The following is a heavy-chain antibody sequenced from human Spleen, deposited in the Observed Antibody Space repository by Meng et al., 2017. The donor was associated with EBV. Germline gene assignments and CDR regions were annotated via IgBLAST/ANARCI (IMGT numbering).Heavy chain of an antibody. CDR1: RYTVTTHA. V-gene: IGHV7-4-1*02. J-gene: IGHJ4*02. CDR3: ARETGGY. Sequence: GQIGQAGAEVNRPAASVKVSCRTSRYTVTTHAIHGARQAPGQRLEWMGWINTNPGNPTYAQGFTGRFVFSLDTSVRTAYLQIRSLKAEDTAVYYCARETGGYWGQGTLVTVSS. CDR2: INTNPGNP. D-gene: IGHD3-10*01.